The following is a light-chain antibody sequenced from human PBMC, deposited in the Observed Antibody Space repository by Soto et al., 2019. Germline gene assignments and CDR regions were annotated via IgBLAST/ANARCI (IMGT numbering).Light chain of an antibody. V-gene: IGLV7-46*01. Sequence: QAVVTQEPSLTVSPGGTVTLTCGSSTGAVTSGHYPYWFQQKPGQAPRTLIYETSNKHSWTPARFSGSLLGGKAALTLSGAQPEDEAEYYCLLSYSGAQVFGGRTKLTVL. CDR3: LLSYSGAQV. J-gene: IGLJ2*01. CDR1: TGAVTSGHY. CDR2: ETS.